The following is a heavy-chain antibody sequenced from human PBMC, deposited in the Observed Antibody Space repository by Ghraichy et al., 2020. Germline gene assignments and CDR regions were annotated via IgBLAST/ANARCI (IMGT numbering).Heavy chain of an antibody. J-gene: IGHJ3*02. V-gene: IGHV3-53*01. CDR1: GFTVSSNY. Sequence: GGSLTLSCAASGFTVSSNYMSWVRQAPGKGLEWVSVIYSGGSTYYADSVKGRFTISRDNSKNTLYLQMNSLRAEDTAVYYCARDRGPYDAFDIWGQGTMVTVSS. CDR3: ARDRGPYDAFDI. CDR2: IYSGGST.